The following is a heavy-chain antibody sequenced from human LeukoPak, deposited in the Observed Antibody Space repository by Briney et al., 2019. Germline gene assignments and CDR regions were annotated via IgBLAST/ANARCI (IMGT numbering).Heavy chain of an antibody. D-gene: IGHD1-26*01. V-gene: IGHV3-21*01. Sequence: KTGGSLRLSCAASGFTFSSYSMNWVRQAPGKVLEWVSSISSSSSYIHSADSVRGRFTISRDNAKNSLFPQINSLIAEDTAVYYCARDEWGDPFDIWGQGPMVTV. CDR3: ARDEWGDPFDI. J-gene: IGHJ3*02. CDR2: ISSSSSYI. CDR1: GFTFSSYS.